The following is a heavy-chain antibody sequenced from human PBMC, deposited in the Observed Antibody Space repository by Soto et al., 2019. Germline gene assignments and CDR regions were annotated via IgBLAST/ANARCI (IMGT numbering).Heavy chain of an antibody. Sequence: GGSLRLSCAASGFTFSSYGMHWVRQAPGKGLEWVAVISYDGSNKYYADSVKGRFTISRDNSKNTLYLQMNSLRAEDTAVYYCAKDQAYYDFWSGYPSDYYYGMDVWGQGTTVTVSS. CDR1: GFTFSSYG. CDR2: ISYDGSNK. V-gene: IGHV3-30*18. D-gene: IGHD3-3*01. J-gene: IGHJ6*02. CDR3: AKDQAYYDFWSGYPSDYYYGMDV.